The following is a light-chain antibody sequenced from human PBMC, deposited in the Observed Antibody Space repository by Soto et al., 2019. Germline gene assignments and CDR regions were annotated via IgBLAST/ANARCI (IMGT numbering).Light chain of an antibody. CDR3: MQALQTPQLT. J-gene: IGKJ4*01. CDR2: LGS. V-gene: IGKV2-28*01. CDR1: QSLLHSNGYNY. Sequence: DIVMTQSPLSLPVTPGEPASISCRSSQSLLHSNGYNYLDWYLQKPGQSPQLLIYLGSSRASGVPDRFSGSGSGTDFTLKITRVEAEDVGVYYCMQALQTPQLTFGGGTKVDIK.